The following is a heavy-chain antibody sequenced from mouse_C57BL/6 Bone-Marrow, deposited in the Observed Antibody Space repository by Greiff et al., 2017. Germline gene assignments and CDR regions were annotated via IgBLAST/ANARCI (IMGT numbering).Heavy chain of an antibody. CDR2: ISSGGSYT. V-gene: IGHV5-6*01. CDR1: GFTFSSYG. Sequence: EVQLQQSGGDLVKPGGSLKLSCAASGFTFSSYGMSWVRQTPDKRLEWVATISSGGSYTYYPDSVKGRFTISRDNAKNTLYLQMSSLKSEDTAMYYCARHDSSGYDWYFDVWGTGTTVTVSS. D-gene: IGHD3-2*02. CDR3: ARHDSSGYDWYFDV. J-gene: IGHJ1*03.